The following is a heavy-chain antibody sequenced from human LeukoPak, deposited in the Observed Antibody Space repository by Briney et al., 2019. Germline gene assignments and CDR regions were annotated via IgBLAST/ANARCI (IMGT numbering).Heavy chain of an antibody. V-gene: IGHV4-4*02. Sequence: SGTLSLTCAVSGGSISTNTWWSWVRQPPGKGLEWIGQTSHDGNADYTPSLKSRVTISVDKSKNQLSLKPHSVTAADSAVYYCAKHGGRYFNSWGQGTLVTVSS. D-gene: IGHD4-23*01. J-gene: IGHJ4*02. CDR2: TSHDGNA. CDR3: AKHGGRYFNS. CDR1: GGSISTNTW.